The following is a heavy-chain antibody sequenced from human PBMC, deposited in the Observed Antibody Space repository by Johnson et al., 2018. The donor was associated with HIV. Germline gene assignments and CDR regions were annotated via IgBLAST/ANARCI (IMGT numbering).Heavy chain of an antibody. Sequence: QVQLVESGGGVVQTGRSLRLSCASSGFSFSTYGMHWVRQAPGKGLEWVAIIWADGSNTYCADSVKGRFTISRDNSKNTLYLQMDTLRAEDTAVYYCAKHNGTSLYWYAFAIWGQGTMFTVSS. J-gene: IGHJ3*02. CDR2: IWADGSNT. CDR3: AKHNGTSLYWYAFAI. D-gene: IGHD5/OR15-5a*01. V-gene: IGHV3-33*06. CDR1: GFSFSTYG.